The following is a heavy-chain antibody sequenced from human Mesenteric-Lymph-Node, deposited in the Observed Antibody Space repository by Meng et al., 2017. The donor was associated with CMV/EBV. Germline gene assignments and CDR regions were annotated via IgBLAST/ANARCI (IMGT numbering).Heavy chain of an antibody. V-gene: IGHV3-23*01. D-gene: IGHD2-21*02. J-gene: IGHJ6*02. CDR1: GFSFTTYA. CDR3: AKDHDFVTGKDYHYAMDV. CDR2: ISGSGSSK. Sequence: GESLKISCAASGFSFTTYAMGWVRQAPGKGLEWLSSISGSGSSKFHADSVRGRFTISRDNSKNTLYLQMNSLRADDTAVYYCAKDHDFVTGKDYHYAMDVWGQGTTVTVSS.